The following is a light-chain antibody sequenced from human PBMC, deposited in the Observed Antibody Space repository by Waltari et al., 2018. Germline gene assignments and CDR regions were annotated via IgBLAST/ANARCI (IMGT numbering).Light chain of an antibody. J-gene: IGLJ2*01. CDR2: GNI. CDR1: SSNIGAGYD. V-gene: IGLV1-40*01. Sequence: QSVLTQPPSVSGAPGQRVTISCTGSSSNIGAGYDVHWYRQLPGTAPKLLIYGNINRPSGVPDRGSASKSGTSASLAITVLQAEDEGDDYCQSYDSSLSGVVFGGGTKLTVL. CDR3: QSYDSSLSGVV.